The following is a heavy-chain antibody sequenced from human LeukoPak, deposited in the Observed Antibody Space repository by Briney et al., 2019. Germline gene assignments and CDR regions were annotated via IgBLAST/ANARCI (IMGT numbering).Heavy chain of an antibody. Sequence: SVKVSCKASGGTFSSYAISWVRQAPGQGLEWMGRIIPILGIANYAQKFQGRVTITADKSTSTAYMELSSLRPEDTAVYYCARDQAGAAADSYYGMDVWGQGTTVTVSS. J-gene: IGHJ6*02. V-gene: IGHV1-69*04. CDR1: GGTFSSYA. CDR3: ARDQAGAAADSYYGMDV. CDR2: IIPILGIA. D-gene: IGHD6-13*01.